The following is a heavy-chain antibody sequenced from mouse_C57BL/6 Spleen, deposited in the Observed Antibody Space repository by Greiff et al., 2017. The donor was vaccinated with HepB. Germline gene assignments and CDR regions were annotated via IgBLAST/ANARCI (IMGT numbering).Heavy chain of an antibody. CDR3: ASPWYFDV. Sequence: DVKLQESGPGLVKPSQSLSLTCSVTGYSITSGYYWNWIRQFPGNKLEWMGYISYDGSNNYNPSLKNRISITRDTSKNQFFLKLNSVTTEDTATYYCASPWYFDVWGTGTTVTVSS. V-gene: IGHV3-6*01. J-gene: IGHJ1*03. CDR2: ISYDGSN. CDR1: GYSITSGYY.